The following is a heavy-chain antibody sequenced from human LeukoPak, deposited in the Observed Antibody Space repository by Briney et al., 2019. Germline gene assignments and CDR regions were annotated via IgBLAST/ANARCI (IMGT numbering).Heavy chain of an antibody. V-gene: IGHV3-23*01. Sequence: GGSLRLSCAASGFTFSSYAMSWVRQAPGKGLEWVSAISGSGGSTYYADSVKGRFTISRDNSKNTLYLQMNSLRAEDTAVYYCAKDVDTYYYGSGSYSYNNYFDYWGQGTLVTVSP. D-gene: IGHD3-10*01. CDR3: AKDVDTYYYGSGSYSYNNYFDY. CDR1: GFTFSSYA. CDR2: ISGSGGST. J-gene: IGHJ4*02.